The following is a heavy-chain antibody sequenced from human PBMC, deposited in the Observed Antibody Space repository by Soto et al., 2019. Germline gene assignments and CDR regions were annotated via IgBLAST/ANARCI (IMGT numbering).Heavy chain of an antibody. J-gene: IGHJ4*02. D-gene: IGHD6-13*01. CDR1: GFTFSSYA. V-gene: IGHV3-23*01. CDR2: ISGSGGST. Sequence: EVQLLESGGGLVQPGGSLRLSCAASGFTFSSYAMSWVRQAPGKGLEWVSAISGSGGSTYYADSVKGRFTIYRDNSKNTLDLQIDSLRAEATAVYYCAKELGKQLVPIYWGQGTLVTVSS. CDR3: AKELGKQLVPIY.